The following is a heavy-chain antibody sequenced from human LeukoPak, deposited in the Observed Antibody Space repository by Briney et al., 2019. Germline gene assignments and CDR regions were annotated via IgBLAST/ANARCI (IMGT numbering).Heavy chain of an antibody. D-gene: IGHD3-3*01. V-gene: IGHV4-61*08. CDR1: GVSISSGGYS. CDR3: ARAEGITIFGGGHAFDI. J-gene: IGHJ3*02. CDR2: IYYSGST. Sequence: PSQTLSLTCAVSGVSISSGGYSWSWIRQPPGKGLEWIGYIYYSGSTNYNPSLKSRVTISVDTSKNQFSLKLSSVTAADTAVYYCARAEGITIFGGGHAFDIWGQGTMVTVSS.